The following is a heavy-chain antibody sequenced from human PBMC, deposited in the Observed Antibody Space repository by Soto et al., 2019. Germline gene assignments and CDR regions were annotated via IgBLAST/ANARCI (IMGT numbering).Heavy chain of an antibody. J-gene: IGHJ4*02. CDR1: GFTFSTYA. D-gene: IGHD3-10*01. CDR2: ISTSVGST. Sequence: GILRLSCAASGFTFSTYAMCWVRQAPGKGLEWVSAISTSVGSTYYTDSVKGRFTISRDNSKTTLYLQMNSLRAEDTAVYYCAKGGQSYDYWGQGTLVTVSS. CDR3: AKGGQSYDY. V-gene: IGHV3-23*01.